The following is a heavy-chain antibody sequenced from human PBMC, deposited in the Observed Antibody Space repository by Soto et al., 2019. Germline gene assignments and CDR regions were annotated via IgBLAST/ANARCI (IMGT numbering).Heavy chain of an antibody. CDR1: GGSISSSSYY. J-gene: IGHJ4*02. V-gene: IGHV4-39*01. CDR2: IYYSGST. D-gene: IGHD6-19*01. CDR3: ARWTISSGRPYYFDY. Sequence: PSETLSLTCTVSGGSISSSSYYWGWIRQPPGKGLEWIGSIYYSGSTYYNPSLKSRVTISVDTSKNQFSLKLSSVTAADTAVYYCARWTISSGRPYYFDYWGQGTLVTVSS.